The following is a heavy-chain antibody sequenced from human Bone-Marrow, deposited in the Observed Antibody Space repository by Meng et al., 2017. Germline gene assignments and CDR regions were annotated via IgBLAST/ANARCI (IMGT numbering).Heavy chain of an antibody. CDR1: GFTFSNYA. J-gene: IGHJ5*02. CDR3: VRDVHHPWFS. D-gene: IGHD3-10*01. Sequence: QVQLVESGGGVGQPGRSLRLSCAASGFTFSNYAMHWVRQAPGKGLEWVAVISYDGTKKHYADSVKGRFTISRDNSKNTLYLQMNSLRAEDTAVYYCVRDVHHPWFSWGQGTLVTVSS. V-gene: IGHV3-30-3*01. CDR2: ISYDGTKK.